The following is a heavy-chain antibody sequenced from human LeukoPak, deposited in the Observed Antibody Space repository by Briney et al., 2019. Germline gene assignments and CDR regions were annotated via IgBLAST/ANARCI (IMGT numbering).Heavy chain of an antibody. CDR1: GYAFTGYY. J-gene: IGHJ4*02. V-gene: IGHV1-46*01. D-gene: IGHD5-24*01. CDR3: SRPHEMATIREYYFDY. CDR2: INPTGCST. Sequence: GASVKVSCKASGYAFTGYYIHWVRQAPGQGLEWMVVINPTGCSTTYAQKLQGRLTMTRDTSTSTVYMELRSLRSEDTAVYYCSRPHEMATIREYYFDYWGQGTLVTVSS.